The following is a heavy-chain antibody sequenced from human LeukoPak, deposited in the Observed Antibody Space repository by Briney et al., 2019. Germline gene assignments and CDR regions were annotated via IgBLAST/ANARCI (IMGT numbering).Heavy chain of an antibody. J-gene: IGHJ4*02. Sequence: PGESLRLSCAASGFTFNNYAMSWVRQAPGKGLEWVSAISGSGGATYYADSVKGRFTISRDNSKNTLYLQMSSLRVEDTAVYFCAKVPAVGYQLQASFDSWGQGTPVTVSS. V-gene: IGHV3-23*01. CDR3: AKVPAVGYQLQASFDS. CDR2: ISGSGGAT. D-gene: IGHD2-2*01. CDR1: GFTFNNYA.